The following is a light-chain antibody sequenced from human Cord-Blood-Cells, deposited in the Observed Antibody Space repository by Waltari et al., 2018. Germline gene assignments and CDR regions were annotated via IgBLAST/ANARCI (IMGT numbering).Light chain of an antibody. CDR3: SSYAGSNNLV. Sequence: QSALTQPPSASGSPGQSVTIPCTGTSSDVGGYNYVSWYQQHPGKAPKLMIYWVSKRPSGVPDRFSGSKSGNTASLTVSGLQAEDEADYYCSSYAGSNNLVFGGGTKLTVL. J-gene: IGLJ3*02. CDR2: WVS. CDR1: SSDVGGYNY. V-gene: IGLV2-8*01.